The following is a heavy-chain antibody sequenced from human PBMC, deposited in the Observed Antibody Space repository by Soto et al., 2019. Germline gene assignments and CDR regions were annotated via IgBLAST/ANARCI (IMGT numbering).Heavy chain of an antibody. CDR3: AHERHHLSGWYQRGDNWFDP. D-gene: IGHD6-19*01. J-gene: IGHJ5*02. CDR2: IYWDDDK. Sequence: QITLKESGPTLVNPTQPLTLTCTFSGFSISTSGVGVGWIRQPPGKALEWLALIYWDDDKRYSPTLKSRLTITKDTYQNQVVLTMTNMDPVDTATYYCAHERHHLSGWYQRGDNWFDPWGQGTLITVSS. V-gene: IGHV2-5*02. CDR1: GFSISTSGVG.